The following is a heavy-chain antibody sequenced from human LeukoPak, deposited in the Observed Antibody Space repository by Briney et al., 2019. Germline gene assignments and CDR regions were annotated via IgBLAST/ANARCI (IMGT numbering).Heavy chain of an antibody. D-gene: IGHD2-8*01. CDR3: ASAGYCTNGVCYSSRQPGNFDY. CDR1: GFTFSSYA. J-gene: IGHJ4*02. V-gene: IGHV3-23*01. CDR2: ISGNGGST. Sequence: GGSLRLSCAASGFTFSSYAMSWVRQAPGKGLEWVSAISGNGGSTYYADSVKGRFTISRDNSKNTLYLQMNSLRAEDTAVYYCASAGYCTNGVCYSSRQPGNFDYWGQGTLVTVSS.